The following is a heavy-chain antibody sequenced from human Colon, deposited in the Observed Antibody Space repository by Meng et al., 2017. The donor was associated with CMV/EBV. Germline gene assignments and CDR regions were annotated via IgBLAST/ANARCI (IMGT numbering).Heavy chain of an antibody. CDR3: ARDNHNYYDNSGYGG. V-gene: IGHV3-66*03. CDR1: GFTVSSNY. J-gene: IGHJ4*02. CDR2: IYSCGST. Sequence: GESLKISCAASGFTVSSNYMSWVRQAPGKGLEWVSVIYSCGSTYYADSVKGRFTISRDNSKNTLYLQLNSLRAEDTAVYYCARDNHNYYDNSGYGGWGQGTLVTVSS. D-gene: IGHD3-22*01.